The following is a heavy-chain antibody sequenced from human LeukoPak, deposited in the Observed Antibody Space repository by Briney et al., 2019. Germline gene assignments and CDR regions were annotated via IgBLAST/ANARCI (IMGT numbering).Heavy chain of an antibody. CDR1: GFIVSSNY. CDR2: IYSGGST. J-gene: IGHJ4*01. Sequence: KPGGSLRLSCAASGFIVSSNYMSWVRQAPGKGLEWVSTIYSGGSTYYADSVKGRFTISRDNSQNTLYLQMNSLRAEDTALYYCSRAATLAAPFGFSGQGTLVTVSA. D-gene: IGHD2-15*01. V-gene: IGHV3-53*01. CDR3: SRAATLAAPFGF.